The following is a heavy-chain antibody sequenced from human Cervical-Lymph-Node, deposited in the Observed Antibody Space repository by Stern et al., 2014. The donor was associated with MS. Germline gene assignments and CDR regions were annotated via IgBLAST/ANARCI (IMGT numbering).Heavy chain of an antibody. Sequence: VQLVESGGALVKPGGSLRLSCAVSGFNFSDYYMTWIRQAPGKGLEWVSYISSSGTTIFYADSVKGRFIISRDNAKKSLYLQMNNLRAEDEAVYYCVKGGRWLQSAALDSWGQGTLVPVSS. CDR1: GFNFSDYY. V-gene: IGHV3-11*01. CDR3: VKGGRWLQSAALDS. J-gene: IGHJ4*02. D-gene: IGHD5-24*01. CDR2: ISSSGTTI.